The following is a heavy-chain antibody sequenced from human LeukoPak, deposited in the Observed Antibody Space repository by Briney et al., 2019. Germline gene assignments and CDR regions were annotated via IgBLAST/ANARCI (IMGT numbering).Heavy chain of an antibody. CDR2: IYTSGST. J-gene: IGHJ1*01. CDR3: ARDTGPYGDYVYFQH. Sequence: SETLSLTCTVSGGSISSYYWSWIRQPAGKGLEWIGGIYTSGSTNYNPSLKSRVTMSVDTSKNQFSLKLSSVTAADTAVYYCARDTGPYGDYVYFQHWGQGTLVTVSS. D-gene: IGHD4-17*01. V-gene: IGHV4-4*07. CDR1: GGSISSYY.